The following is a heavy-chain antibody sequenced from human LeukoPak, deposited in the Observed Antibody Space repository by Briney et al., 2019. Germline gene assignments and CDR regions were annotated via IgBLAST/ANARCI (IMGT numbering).Heavy chain of an antibody. D-gene: IGHD6-13*01. Sequence: GGSLRLSCAASGFTFSSYAMTWVRQAPGKGLEWVSVISASGGTTYYADSVKGRFTIPRDNSKNTLYLQMNSLRAEDTAIYYCAKDGAPQQLVIYWGRGTLVTVSS. CDR2: ISASGGTT. CDR3: AKDGAPQQLVIY. V-gene: IGHV3-23*01. J-gene: IGHJ4*02. CDR1: GFTFSSYA.